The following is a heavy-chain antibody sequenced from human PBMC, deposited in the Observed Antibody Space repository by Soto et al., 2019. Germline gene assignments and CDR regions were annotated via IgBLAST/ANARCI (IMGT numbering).Heavy chain of an antibody. CDR2: INHSGST. CDR1: GGSFSGYY. CDR3: ARAVGYSSSWYNKYYFDY. J-gene: IGHJ4*02. D-gene: IGHD6-13*01. V-gene: IGHV4-34*01. Sequence: QVELQQWGAGLLKPSEPLSLTCAVYGGSFSGYYWSWIRQPPGKGLEWIGEINHSGSTNYNPSLKIRVTISVDTSKNQFSLKLRSVTAADTAVYYCARAVGYSSSWYNKYYFDYWGQGTLVTVSS.